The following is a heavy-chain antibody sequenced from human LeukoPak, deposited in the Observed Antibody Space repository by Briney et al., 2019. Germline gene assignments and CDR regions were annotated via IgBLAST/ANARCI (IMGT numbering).Heavy chain of an antibody. CDR1: GGSISSSDNY. CDR3: ARPMVRGADGMDV. Sequence: SETLSLTCTVSGGSISSSDNYWGWIRQPPGKGLEWIGSIYYRGSTYYNPSLKSRVTIFVDTSKNQFSLKLSSVTAADTAVYYCARPMVRGADGMDVWAKGPRSPSP. V-gene: IGHV4-39*01. D-gene: IGHD3-10*01. CDR2: IYYRGST. J-gene: IGHJ6*02.